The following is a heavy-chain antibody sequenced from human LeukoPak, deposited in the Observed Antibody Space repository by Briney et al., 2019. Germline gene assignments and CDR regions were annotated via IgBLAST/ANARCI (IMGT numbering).Heavy chain of an antibody. D-gene: IGHD2-15*01. V-gene: IGHV3-23*01. CDR3: AKVPAPNCSGGSCHIDY. CDR1: GFTFSSYA. Sequence: GGSLRLSCAASGFTFSSYAMSWVRQAPGKGLEWVSAISGSGGSTYYADSVKGRFTISRDNSKNTLYLRMNSLRAEDTAVYYCAKVPAPNCSGGSCHIDYWGQGTLVTVSS. J-gene: IGHJ4*02. CDR2: ISGSGGST.